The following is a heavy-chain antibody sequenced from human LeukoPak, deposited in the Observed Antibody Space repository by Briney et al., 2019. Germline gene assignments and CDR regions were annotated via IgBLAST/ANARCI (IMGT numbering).Heavy chain of an antibody. J-gene: IGHJ4*02. D-gene: IGHD4-17*01. CDR2: IWYDGSNK. CDR1: GFTFSSYG. V-gene: IGHV3-33*01. CDR3: ARRAYGDYDNYFDY. Sequence: GGSLRLSCAASGFTFSSYGMHWVRQAPGKGLEWVAVIWYDGSNKYYADSVKGRFTIYRDNSKNTLYLQMSSLRAEDTAVYYCARRAYGDYDNYFDYWGQGTLVTVSS.